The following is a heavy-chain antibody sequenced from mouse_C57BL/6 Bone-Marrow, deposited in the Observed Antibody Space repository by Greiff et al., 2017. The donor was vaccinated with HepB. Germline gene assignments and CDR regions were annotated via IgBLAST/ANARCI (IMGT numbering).Heavy chain of an antibody. CDR1: GFSFNTYA. D-gene: IGHD2-5*01. CDR3: VRLGQVYHSKGDAMDY. V-gene: IGHV10-1*01. Sequence: EVKLVESGGGLVQPKGSLKLSCAASGFSFNTYAMNWVRQAPGKGLEWVARIRSKSNNYATYYADSVKDRFTISRDDSESMLYLQMNHLKTEDTAMYYWVRLGQVYHSKGDAMDYWGQGTSVTVAS. CDR2: IRSKSNNYAT. J-gene: IGHJ4*01.